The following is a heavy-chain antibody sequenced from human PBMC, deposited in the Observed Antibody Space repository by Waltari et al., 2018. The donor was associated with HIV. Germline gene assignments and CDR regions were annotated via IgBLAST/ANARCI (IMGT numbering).Heavy chain of an antibody. Sequence: QMHLQHWGAGLLTPSETLSLTCAGSVGSFSGYFWSWTVRSPDTALHWIGDVIHSGSSNYQPSLKSRATVSIDASKKQFSLRLTNVSAADTAVYYCARRGAPDTVVVPASVEFLTWFDPWGQGTPVTVSS. D-gene: IGHD2-2*01. V-gene: IGHV4-34*02. J-gene: IGHJ5*02. CDR3: ARRGAPDTVVVPASVEFLTWFDP. CDR2: VIHSGSS. CDR1: VGSFSGYF.